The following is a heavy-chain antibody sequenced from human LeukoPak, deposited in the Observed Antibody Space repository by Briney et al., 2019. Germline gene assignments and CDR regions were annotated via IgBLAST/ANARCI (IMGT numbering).Heavy chain of an antibody. D-gene: IGHD6-13*01. CDR3: ARSSGYSSSGGLNWLTP. V-gene: IGHV4-39*01. J-gene: IGHJ5*02. CDR2: IYYSGST. CDR1: GGSISSSSYY. Sequence: SETLSLTCTVSGGSISSSSYYWGWIRQPPGKGLEWIGSIYYSGSTYYNPSLKSRVTISVDTSKNQFSLKLSSVTAADTAVYYCARSSGYSSSGGLNWLTPGAREPWSPSPQ.